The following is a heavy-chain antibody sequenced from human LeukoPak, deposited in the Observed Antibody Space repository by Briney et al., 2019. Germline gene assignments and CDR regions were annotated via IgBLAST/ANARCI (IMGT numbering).Heavy chain of an antibody. Sequence: PSETLSLTCTVSGGSISSGDYYWSWIRQPPGKGLEWIGYIYYSGSTYYNPSLKSRVTISVDTSKNQFSLKLSSVTAADTAVYYCARENSSGWTDHDAFDIWGQGTMVTVSP. J-gene: IGHJ3*02. CDR3: ARENSSGWTDHDAFDI. V-gene: IGHV4-30-4*01. CDR1: GGSISSGDYY. D-gene: IGHD6-19*01. CDR2: IYYSGST.